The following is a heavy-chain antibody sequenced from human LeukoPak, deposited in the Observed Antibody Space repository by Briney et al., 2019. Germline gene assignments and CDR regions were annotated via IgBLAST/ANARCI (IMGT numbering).Heavy chain of an antibody. V-gene: IGHV3-53*04. CDR1: GFTVSSNY. D-gene: IGHD3-10*01. J-gene: IGHJ6*02. Sequence: PGGSPRLSCAASGFTVSSNYMSWVRQAPGKGLEWVSAIYSGGSTYYADSVKGRFTISRHNSKNTLYLQMNSLRAEDTAVYYCASGGGFGEASYYYYGMDVWGQGTTVTVSS. CDR3: ASGGGFGEASYYYYGMDV. CDR2: IYSGGST.